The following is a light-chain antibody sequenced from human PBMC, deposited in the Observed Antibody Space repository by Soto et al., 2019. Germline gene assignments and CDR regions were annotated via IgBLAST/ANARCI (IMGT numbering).Light chain of an antibody. CDR2: RNN. CDR3: AAWDGSLSVVV. Sequence: QSVLTQPPSASGTPGQRVTISCSGSSSNIGSNYVYWYQQLPGTAPKLLIYRNNQRPSGVPDRFSDSKSGTSASLAISGLRSEDEADYYCAAWDGSLSVVVFGGGTKLTVL. CDR1: SSNIGSNY. V-gene: IGLV1-47*01. J-gene: IGLJ3*02.